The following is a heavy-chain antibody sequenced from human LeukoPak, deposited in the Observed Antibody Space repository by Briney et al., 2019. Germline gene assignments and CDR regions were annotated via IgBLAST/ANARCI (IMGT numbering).Heavy chain of an antibody. Sequence: SVKVSCKASGGTFSSYAISWVRQAPGQGLEWMGRIIGIFGIANYAQKFQGRVTITADKSTSTAYMELSSLRSEDTAVYYCASHYCSSTSCHYARYYYYMDVWGKGTTVTVPS. D-gene: IGHD2-2*01. J-gene: IGHJ6*03. V-gene: IGHV1-69*04. CDR2: IIGIFGIA. CDR1: GGTFSSYA. CDR3: ASHYCSSTSCHYARYYYYMDV.